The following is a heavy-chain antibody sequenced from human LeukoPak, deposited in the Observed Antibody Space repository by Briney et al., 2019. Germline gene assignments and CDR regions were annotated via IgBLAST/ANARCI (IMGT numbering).Heavy chain of an antibody. V-gene: IGHV4-39*02. Sequence: SETLSLTCTISGGSISITDYYWGWIRQSPGKGLEWIGSFSDSDSAYYNPSLKSRLTMSIDASKSHFPQKLTSVTAADTAVYYCARRGSGGSYFDNWGQGALVIVSS. CDR2: FSDSDSA. J-gene: IGHJ4*02. CDR1: GGSISITDYY. D-gene: IGHD2-15*01. CDR3: ARRGSGGSYFDN.